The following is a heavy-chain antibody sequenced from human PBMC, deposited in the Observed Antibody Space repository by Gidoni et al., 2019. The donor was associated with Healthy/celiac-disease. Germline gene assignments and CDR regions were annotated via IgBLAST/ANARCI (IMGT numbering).Heavy chain of an antibody. J-gene: IGHJ4*02. CDR2: INHSGST. V-gene: IGHV4-34*01. Sequence: QVQLQQWGAGLLKPSETLSLTCAVYGGSFSGYYWSWLRQPPGKGLEWIGEINHSGSTNYNPSLKSRVTISVDTSKNQFSLKLSSVTAADTAVYYCASAPYYYGSGSYFYWGQGTLVTVSS. D-gene: IGHD3-10*01. CDR1: GGSFSGYY. CDR3: ASAPYYYGSGSYFY.